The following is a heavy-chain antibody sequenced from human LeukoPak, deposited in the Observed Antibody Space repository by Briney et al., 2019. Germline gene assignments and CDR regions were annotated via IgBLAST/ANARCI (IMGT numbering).Heavy chain of an antibody. CDR3: ARSDGYGLVGI. D-gene: IGHD3-10*01. J-gene: IGHJ3*02. CDR1: GGSFSGYY. CDR2: INHSGST. Sequence: PSETLSLTCAVYGGSFSGYYWSWIRQPPGKGLEWIGEINHSGSTNYNPSLKSRVTISVDKSKNQFSLNLSSVTAADTAVYYCARSDGYGLVGIWGQGTMVTVSS. V-gene: IGHV4-34*01.